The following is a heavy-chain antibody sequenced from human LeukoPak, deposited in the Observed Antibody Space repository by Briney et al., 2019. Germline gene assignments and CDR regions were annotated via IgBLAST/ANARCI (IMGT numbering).Heavy chain of an antibody. D-gene: IGHD6-6*01. CDR1: GFPFSNYA. CDR2: ISYDGNNK. CDR3: ARDLSSSSYYYHGMDV. Sequence: GGSLILSCAASGFPFSNYAMHWVRPAPGKGLEWVAFISYDGNNKYYADSVKGRFTISRDNSQNTLYLQMNSLRAEDTAMYYCARDLSSSSYYYHGMDVWGQGTTVTVSS. J-gene: IGHJ6*02. V-gene: IGHV3-30-3*01.